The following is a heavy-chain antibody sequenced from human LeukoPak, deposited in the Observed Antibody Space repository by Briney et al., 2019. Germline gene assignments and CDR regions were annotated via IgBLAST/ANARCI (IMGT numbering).Heavy chain of an antibody. CDR1: GGSISSSSYY. V-gene: IGHV4-39*07. J-gene: IGHJ5*02. Sequence: SETLSLTCTVSGGSISSSSYYWGWIRQPPGKGLEWIGEINHSGSTNYNPSLKSRVTISVDTSKNQFSLKLSSVTAADTAVYYCVRLRGASSWFDPWGQGTLVTVSS. D-gene: IGHD2-2*01. CDR3: VRLRGASSWFDP. CDR2: INHSGST.